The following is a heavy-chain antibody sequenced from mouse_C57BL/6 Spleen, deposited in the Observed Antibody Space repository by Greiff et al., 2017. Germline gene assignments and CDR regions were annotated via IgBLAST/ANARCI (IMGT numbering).Heavy chain of an antibody. D-gene: IGHD4-1*01. CDR1: GFTFSDYG. Sequence: EVKLQESGGGLVKPGGSLKLSCAASGFTFSDYGMHWVRQAPEKGLEWVAYISSGSSTIYYADTVKGRFTISRDNAKNTLFLQMTSLRSEDTALYYCARGSLTGSTPFPYWGQGTLVTVSA. CDR2: ISSGSSTI. V-gene: IGHV5-17*01. J-gene: IGHJ3*01. CDR3: ARGSLTGSTPFPY.